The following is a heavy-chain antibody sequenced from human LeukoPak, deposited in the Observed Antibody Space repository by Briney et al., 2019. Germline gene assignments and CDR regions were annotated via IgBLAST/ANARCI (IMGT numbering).Heavy chain of an antibody. CDR3: AREVGHCGSSSCYARWFDA. J-gene: IGHJ5*02. CDR2: INTDTGNP. Sequence: VASVNVSCTASGYTFTSYDINWVRQAPGQGREWMGWINTDTGNPTYAQGFTGRFVFSLDTSVSTAYLQISSLKAEDTAVYYCAREVGHCGSSSCYARWFDAWGQGTLVTASS. V-gene: IGHV7-4-1*02. CDR1: GYTFTSYD. D-gene: IGHD2-2*01.